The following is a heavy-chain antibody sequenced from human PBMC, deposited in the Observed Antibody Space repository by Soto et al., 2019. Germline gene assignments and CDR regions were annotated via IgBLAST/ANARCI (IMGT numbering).Heavy chain of an antibody. V-gene: IGHV4-39*01. D-gene: IGHD2-2*01. Sequence: QLQLQESGPGLVKPSETLSLTCTVSGGSISSSSYYWGWIRQPPGKGLEWIGRIYYSGSTYYNPSLKSRVTISVDTSKNHVSLKLSSVTSADAAVYCCASTSRTMPRGSWFDPWGQGTLVTVSS. CDR3: ASTSRTMPRGSWFDP. CDR1: GGSISSSSYY. J-gene: IGHJ5*02. CDR2: IYYSGST.